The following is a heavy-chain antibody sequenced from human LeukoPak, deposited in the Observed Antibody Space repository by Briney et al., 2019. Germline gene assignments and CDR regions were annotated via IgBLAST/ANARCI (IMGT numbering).Heavy chain of an antibody. Sequence: GGSLRLSCAVSGFIFSAYWMGWVRQAPGKGLEWVANINQDGSQNYYVDSVKGRFTISRDNAKNSLYLEMNSLRAEDTAVYYCARDLYGDYSYVNYWGQGTLVTVSS. CDR1: GFIFSAYW. D-gene: IGHD4-17*01. CDR2: INQDGSQN. V-gene: IGHV3-7*01. CDR3: ARDLYGDYSYVNY. J-gene: IGHJ4*02.